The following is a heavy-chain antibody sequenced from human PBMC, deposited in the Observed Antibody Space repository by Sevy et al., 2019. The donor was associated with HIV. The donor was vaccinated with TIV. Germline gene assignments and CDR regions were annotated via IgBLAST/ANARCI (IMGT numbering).Heavy chain of an antibody. CDR1: GYTFTNND. CDR3: VRGLSFYYDKRSHGVNWYFDL. CDR2: MNPNSRNA. V-gene: IGHV1-8*01. D-gene: IGHD3-16*01. Sequence: AAVKVSCKASGYTFTNNDINWVRQAPGQGLERMGWMNPNSRNAGYSQKFQGRVTMSRDTSINTAYLELSSLRSEDTAIYCCVRGLSFYYDKRSHGVNWYFDLWGRGTLVTVSS. J-gene: IGHJ2*01.